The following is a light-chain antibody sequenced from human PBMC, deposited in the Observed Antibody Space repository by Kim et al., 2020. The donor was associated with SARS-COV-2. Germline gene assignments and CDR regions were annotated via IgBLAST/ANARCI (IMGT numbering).Light chain of an antibody. Sequence: QSVLTQPPSASETPGQRVTISCSGSGSNIGSNYVYWYQQVPGTAPKLLIYYNDHRPSGVPDRFSGSKSGTSASLAISGLRSEDEADYYCATWDDSLSGVVFGGGTKVTVL. J-gene: IGLJ3*02. CDR3: ATWDDSLSGVV. CDR1: GSNIGSNY. V-gene: IGLV1-47*01. CDR2: YND.